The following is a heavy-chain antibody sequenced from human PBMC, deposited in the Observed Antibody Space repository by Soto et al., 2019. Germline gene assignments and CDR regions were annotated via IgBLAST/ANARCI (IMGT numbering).Heavy chain of an antibody. V-gene: IGHV3-30-3*01. CDR1: GFTFSSYA. Sequence: QVQLVESGGGVVQPGRSLRLSCAASGFTFSSYAMHWVRQAPGKGLEWVAVISYDGSNKYYADSVKGRFTISRDNSKNTLYLQINSLRAEDTAVYYCARWDYTNNYHGFDPWGQGTLVTVSS. CDR3: ARWDYTNNYHGFDP. CDR2: ISYDGSNK. D-gene: IGHD2-2*02. J-gene: IGHJ5*02.